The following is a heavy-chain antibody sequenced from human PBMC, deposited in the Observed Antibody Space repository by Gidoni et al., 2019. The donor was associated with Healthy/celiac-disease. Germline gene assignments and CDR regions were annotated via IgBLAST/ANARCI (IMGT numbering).Heavy chain of an antibody. Sequence: QVQLVQSGAEVKKPGASVKFSCKASGYTFTRYGISWVRQAPGQGLEWMGWISAYNGNTNYAQKLQGRVTMTTDTSTSTAYMELRSLRSDDTAVYYCARVYNWIDALYYYYMDVWGKGTTVTVSS. CDR3: ARVYNWIDALYYYYMDV. V-gene: IGHV1-18*01. D-gene: IGHD1-20*01. CDR2: ISAYNGNT. J-gene: IGHJ6*03. CDR1: GYTFTRYG.